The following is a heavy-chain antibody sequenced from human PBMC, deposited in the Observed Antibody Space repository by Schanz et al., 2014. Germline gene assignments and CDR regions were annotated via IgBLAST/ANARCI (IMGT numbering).Heavy chain of an antibody. CDR3: AKSLESCPGGRCSRGYFDY. CDR1: GFTFSTFA. Sequence: EVQLVESGGDLVQPGGSLRLSCSASGFTFSTFAMHWVRQAPGKGLEYISAISNNGDSTYYADSVKGRFTISRDNSKNTLFLQMSSLRAEDTAVYYCAKSLESCPGGRCSRGYFDYWGQGTLVTVSS. J-gene: IGHJ4*02. CDR2: ISNNGDST. V-gene: IGHV3-64D*06. D-gene: IGHD2-8*02.